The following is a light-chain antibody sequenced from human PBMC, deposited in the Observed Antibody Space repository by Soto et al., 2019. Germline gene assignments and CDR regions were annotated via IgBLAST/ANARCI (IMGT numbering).Light chain of an antibody. Sequence: IVITQSPATLSVSPGEGATLSCRASQYIESRLALYQQRPGQAPRLLIYGASTRATGIPARFSGSGSGTEFTLTISGLQSEDFGIYYCQQYMNWRTFGQGTKVDIK. CDR1: QYIESR. J-gene: IGKJ1*01. CDR2: GAS. V-gene: IGKV3-15*01. CDR3: QQYMNWRT.